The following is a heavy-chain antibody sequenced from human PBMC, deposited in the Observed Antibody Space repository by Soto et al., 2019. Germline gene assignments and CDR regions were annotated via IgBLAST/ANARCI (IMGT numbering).Heavy chain of an antibody. J-gene: IGHJ6*02. V-gene: IGHV3-30*18. CDR3: AKYSNYSPLYNYYGMDV. Sequence: GGSLRLSCAASGFTFSSYGMHWVRQAPGKGLEWVAVISYDGSNKYYADSVKGRFTISRDNSKNTLYLQMNSLRAEDTAVYYCAKYSNYSPLYNYYGMDVWGQGTTVTVSS. CDR1: GFTFSSYG. CDR2: ISYDGSNK. D-gene: IGHD4-4*01.